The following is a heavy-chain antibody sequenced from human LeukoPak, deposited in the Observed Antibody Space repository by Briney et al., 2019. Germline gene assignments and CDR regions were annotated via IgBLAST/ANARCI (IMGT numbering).Heavy chain of an antibody. J-gene: IGHJ4*02. Sequence: PSETLSLTCTVSGGSISSHYWSWIRQPPGKGLEWLGYISYSGSTNYNPSLKSRVNISVDTSKNQSSLKLSSVTAADTAVYYCARDDYGDYFDYWGQGTLVTVSS. V-gene: IGHV4-59*08. CDR1: GGSISSHY. D-gene: IGHD4-17*01. CDR3: ARDDYGDYFDY. CDR2: ISYSGST.